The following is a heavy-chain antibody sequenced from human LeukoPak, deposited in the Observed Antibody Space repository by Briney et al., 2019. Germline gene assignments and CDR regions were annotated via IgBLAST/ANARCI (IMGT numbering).Heavy chain of an antibody. CDR1: GFTVSSNY. CDR3: ASIYYYDSSGVFDS. V-gene: IGHV3-66*01. J-gene: IGHJ4*02. CDR2: IYSGGST. D-gene: IGHD3-22*01. Sequence: GGSLRLSCAASGFTVSSNYMSWVRQAPGKGLEWVSVIYSGGSTYYADSVKGRFTISRDNSKNTLYLQMNSLRAEDTAVYYCASIYYYDSSGVFDSGGQGTLVTVSS.